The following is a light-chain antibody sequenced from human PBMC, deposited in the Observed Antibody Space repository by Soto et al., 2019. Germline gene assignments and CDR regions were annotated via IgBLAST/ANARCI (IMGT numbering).Light chain of an antibody. CDR3: QQRSNWPLT. Sequence: EVVLTQSPATLSLSPGERATLSCRASQSVSSYLAWYQQKPGQAPRLLIYDTSKRATGVPARFSGSGSGTDFTLTISRLEHEDFEVYYCQQRSNWPLTLGGGTKVDIK. CDR2: DTS. J-gene: IGKJ4*01. V-gene: IGKV3-11*01. CDR1: QSVSSY.